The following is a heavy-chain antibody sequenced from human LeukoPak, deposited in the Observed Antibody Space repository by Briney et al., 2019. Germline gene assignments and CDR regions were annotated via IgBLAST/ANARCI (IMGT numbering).Heavy chain of an antibody. CDR3: IRGGIRVSGIDAFDI. CDR1: GFTFRDYD. Sequence: PGGSLRPSCAASGFTFRDYDMHWVRQVPGRGLEWVSAIGIGDDTHYPDSVKGRFTISRENAKNSLYLQMNTLRDGDTAVYYCIRGGIRVSGIDAFDIWGQGTMVTVSS. J-gene: IGHJ3*02. D-gene: IGHD5/OR15-5a*01. V-gene: IGHV3-13*01. CDR2: IGIGDDT.